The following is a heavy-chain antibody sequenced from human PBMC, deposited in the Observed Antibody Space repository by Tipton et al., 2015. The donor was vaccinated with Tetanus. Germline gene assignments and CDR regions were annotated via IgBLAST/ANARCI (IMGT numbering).Heavy chain of an antibody. CDR1: GSGVSISGTNYY. CDR2: IYYSGTT. CDR3: TRHRRGFTTHPDTGPED. V-gene: IGHV4-39*01. J-gene: IGHJ4*02. D-gene: IGHD3-3*01. Sequence: TLSLTCTVSGSGVSISGTNYYWGWIRQPPGKGLEGIASIYYSGTTYYNPTLTGRVTISVLTPKDQFSLRMNSATAADTAIYYCTRHRRGFTTHPDTGPEDWGQGTLVTVSS.